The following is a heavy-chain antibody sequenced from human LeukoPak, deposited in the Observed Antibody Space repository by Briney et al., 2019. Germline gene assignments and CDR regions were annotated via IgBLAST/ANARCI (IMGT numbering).Heavy chain of an antibody. D-gene: IGHD3-10*01. CDR2: ISGSGGST. J-gene: IGHJ2*01. CDR1: GFTFSSYA. Sequence: GGCLRLSCAASGFTFSSYAMSWVRQAPGKGLEWVSGISGSGGSTYYADSVKGRFTISRDNSKNTLYLQMNSLRAEDTAVYYCAKDYNTNSDWYFDLWGRGTLVTVSS. CDR3: AKDYNTNSDWYFDL. V-gene: IGHV3-23*01.